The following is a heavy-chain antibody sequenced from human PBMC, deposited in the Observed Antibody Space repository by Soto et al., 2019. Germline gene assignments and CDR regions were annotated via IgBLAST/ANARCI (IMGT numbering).Heavy chain of an antibody. Sequence: ASVKVSCKASGFTFTSSAVQWVRQARGQRLEWIGWIVVGSGNTNYAQKFQERVTITRDMSTSTAYMELSSLRSEDTAVYYCAAHYYDFWGGYYADGMDVWGQGTTVTVSS. CDR2: IVVGSGNT. V-gene: IGHV1-58*01. CDR1: GFTFTSSA. D-gene: IGHD3-3*01. J-gene: IGHJ6*02. CDR3: AAHYYDFWGGYYADGMDV.